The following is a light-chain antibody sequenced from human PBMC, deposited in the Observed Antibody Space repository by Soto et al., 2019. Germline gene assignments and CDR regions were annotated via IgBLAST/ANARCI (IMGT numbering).Light chain of an antibody. CDR1: QSISSW. Sequence: DIQMTQSPSTLSASVGDRVTITCRASQSISSWLAWYQQKPGKAAKLLIYKASSLESGVPSRFSGSGSGTEFTLTISSLQPDDFATYYCQQYNSRTFGQGTKVDIK. CDR3: QQYNSRT. CDR2: KAS. J-gene: IGKJ1*01. V-gene: IGKV1-5*03.